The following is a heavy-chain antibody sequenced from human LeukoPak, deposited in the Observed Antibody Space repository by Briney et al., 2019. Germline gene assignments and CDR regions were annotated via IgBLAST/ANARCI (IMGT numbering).Heavy chain of an antibody. Sequence: PGGSLRLSCAASGFTFSSYAMSWVRQAPGKGLEWVSAISGSGGSTYYADSVKGRFTISRDNSKNTLYLQMNSLRAEDTAVYYCAKSLNAALVRITIFGVVNPEERDGAFDIWGQGTMVTVSS. CDR3: AKSLNAALVRITIFGVVNPEERDGAFDI. J-gene: IGHJ3*02. D-gene: IGHD3-3*01. CDR2: ISGSGGST. CDR1: GFTFSSYA. V-gene: IGHV3-23*01.